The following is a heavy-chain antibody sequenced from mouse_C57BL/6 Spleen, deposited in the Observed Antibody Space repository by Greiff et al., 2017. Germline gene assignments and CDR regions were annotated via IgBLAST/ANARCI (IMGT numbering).Heavy chain of an antibody. CDR2: IWRGGST. J-gene: IGHJ1*03. CDR3: AKSPGSSWYFDV. Sequence: VQLQESGPGLVQPSQSLSITCTVSGFSLTSYGVHWVRQSPGKGLEWLGVIWRGGSTDYNAAFMSRLSITKDNSKSQVFFKMNSLRAEDTAIYYCAKSPGSSWYFDVWGTGTTVTVSS. V-gene: IGHV2-5*01. D-gene: IGHD1-1*01. CDR1: GFSLTSYG.